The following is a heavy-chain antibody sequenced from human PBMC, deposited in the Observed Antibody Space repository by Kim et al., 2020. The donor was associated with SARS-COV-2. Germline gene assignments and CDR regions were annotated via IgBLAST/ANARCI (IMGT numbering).Heavy chain of an antibody. CDR3: ASALGH. CDR2: YTSGGT. D-gene: IGHD3-16*02. J-gene: IGHJ4*02. Sequence: YTSGGTNYNPSLQSRVTMSVDMSKNQFSLKLSSVTAADTAVYYCASALGHWGQGTLGTVSS. V-gene: IGHV4-4*07.